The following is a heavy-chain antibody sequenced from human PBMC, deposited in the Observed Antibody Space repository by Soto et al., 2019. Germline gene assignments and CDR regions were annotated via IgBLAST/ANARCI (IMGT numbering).Heavy chain of an antibody. CDR1: GFIFRSYG. CDR3: AKDTYYHDSSGYYTFDY. V-gene: IGHV3-30*18. D-gene: IGHD3-22*01. J-gene: IGHJ4*02. CDR2: ISYDGSNK. Sequence: GGSLRLSCAASGFIFRSYGMHWVRQAPGKGLEWVAAISYDGSNKFYVDPVKGRFTISRDNSKNTVELQMNSLRVEDTAVFYCAKDTYYHDSSGYYTFDYWGQGTLVTVSS.